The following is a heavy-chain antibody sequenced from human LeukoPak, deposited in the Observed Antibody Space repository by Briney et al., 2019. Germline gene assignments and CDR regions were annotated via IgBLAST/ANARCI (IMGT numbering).Heavy chain of an antibody. J-gene: IGHJ6*02. D-gene: IGHD3-22*01. CDR3: ARESRYYYDSSGYYPGYGMDV. CDR2: IGTAGDT. V-gene: IGHV3-13*01. Sequence: GGSLRLSCAASGFTFSSYGMDWVRQATGKGLEWVSAIGTAGDTYYPGSVKGRFTISRENAKNSLYLQMNSLRAGDTAVYYCARESRYYYDSSGYYPGYGMDVWGQGTTVTVSS. CDR1: GFTFSSYG.